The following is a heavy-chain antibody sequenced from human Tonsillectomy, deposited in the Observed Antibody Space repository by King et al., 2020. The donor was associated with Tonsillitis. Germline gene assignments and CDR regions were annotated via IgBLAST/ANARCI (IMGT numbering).Heavy chain of an antibody. CDR3: ARDLHYDSSGYFGY. Sequence: VQLVQSGAEVKKPGASVRVSCKASAYTFTDHYIHWVRQAPGQGLEWMVWINPNSGGTRFAPRFQGRVTMTSDTSISTAYMELNRLRSDDTAMYYCARDLHYDSSGYFGYWGQGTLVTVSS. CDR1: AYTFTDHY. J-gene: IGHJ4*02. D-gene: IGHD3-22*01. V-gene: IGHV1-2*02. CDR2: INPNSGGT.